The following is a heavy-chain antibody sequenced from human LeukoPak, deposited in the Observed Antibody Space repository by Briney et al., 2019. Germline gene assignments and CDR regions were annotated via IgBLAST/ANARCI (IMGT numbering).Heavy chain of an antibody. CDR3: ARGRSSGYYSRRWYFDL. V-gene: IGHV1-46*01. Sequence: ASVKVSCKASGYTFTSYYMHWVRQAPGQGLEWMGIINPSGGSTSYAQKFQGRVTMTRDTSTSTVYMELSSLRSEDTAVYYCARGRSSGYYSRRWYFDLWGRGTLVTVSS. CDR2: INPSGGST. D-gene: IGHD3-22*01. CDR1: GYTFTSYY. J-gene: IGHJ2*01.